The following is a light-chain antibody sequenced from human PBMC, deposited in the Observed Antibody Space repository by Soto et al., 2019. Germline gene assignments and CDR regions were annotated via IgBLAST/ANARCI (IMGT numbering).Light chain of an antibody. CDR1: QSISDT. J-gene: IGKJ1*01. V-gene: IGKV3-15*01. Sequence: EIVMMQSPATLSVSPGGRATLSCRASQSISDTLAWYQQKPGQAPRLLIYGVSTRAPGFPARFSGSGSGTDFTLTISSLQSEDFAVYYCQQYNNWPWTFGQGTKVEIK. CDR2: GVS. CDR3: QQYNNWPWT.